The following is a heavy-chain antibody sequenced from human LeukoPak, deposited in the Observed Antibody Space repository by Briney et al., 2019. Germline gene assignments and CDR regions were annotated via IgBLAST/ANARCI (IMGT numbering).Heavy chain of an antibody. CDR3: ARLGEKADFDY. CDR1: GFTFSSYW. V-gene: IGHV3-7*01. D-gene: IGHD3-16*01. CDR2: IKQDGSEK. J-gene: IGHJ4*02. Sequence: PGGSLRLSCAASGFTFSSYWMSWVRQAPGKGLEWVANIKQDGSEKYYVDSVKGRFTMSRDNAKNSLYLQMNSLRAEDTAVYYCARLGEKADFDYWGQGTLVTVSS.